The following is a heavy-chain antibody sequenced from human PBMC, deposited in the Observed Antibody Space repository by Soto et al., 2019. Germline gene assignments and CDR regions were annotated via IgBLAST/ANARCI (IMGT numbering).Heavy chain of an antibody. CDR3: ARPPLGYCSGGSCYGPLDY. CDR2: IWYDGSNK. J-gene: IGHJ4*02. V-gene: IGHV3-33*01. Sequence: QPGGSLRLSCAASGFTFSSSGMHWVRQAPGKGLEWVAVIWYDGSNKYYADSVKGRFTISRDNSKNTLYLQMNSLRAEDTAVYYCARPPLGYCSGGSCYGPLDYWGQGT. D-gene: IGHD2-15*01. CDR1: GFTFSSSG.